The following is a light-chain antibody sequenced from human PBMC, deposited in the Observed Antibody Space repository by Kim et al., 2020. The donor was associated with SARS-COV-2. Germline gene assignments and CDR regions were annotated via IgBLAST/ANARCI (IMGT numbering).Light chain of an antibody. V-gene: IGLV3-1*01. CDR3: QTWDITTGLYV. CDR1: KLGEKY. CDR2: QDF. Sequence: SYELTQPPSVSLSPGQTAGITCSGDKLGEKYASWYQQKPGQSPVLVIYQDFKRPSGIPERFSGSNSGNTATLTIRGTQAMDEADYFCQTWDITTGLYVFGPGTKVTVL. J-gene: IGLJ1*01.